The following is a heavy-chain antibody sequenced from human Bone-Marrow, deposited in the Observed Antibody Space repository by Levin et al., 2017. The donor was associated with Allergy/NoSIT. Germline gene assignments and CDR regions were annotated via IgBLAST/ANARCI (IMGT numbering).Heavy chain of an antibody. CDR2: IRSKTSGGTA. Sequence: GGSLRLSCDGSGYTFKNAWMSWVRQAPGKGLEWVGRIRSKTSGGTADYPAPVRGRFTISSDDSKNTLFLQMNSLKTEDTAIYYCTTDEYDRSALLYYSDSWGQGTLVIVSS. V-gene: IGHV3-15*01. CDR1: GYTFKNAW. J-gene: IGHJ4*02. CDR3: TTDEYDRSALLYYSDS. D-gene: IGHD3-22*01.